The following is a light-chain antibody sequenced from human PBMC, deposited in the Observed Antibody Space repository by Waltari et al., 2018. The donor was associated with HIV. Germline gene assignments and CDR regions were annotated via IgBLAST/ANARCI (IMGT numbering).Light chain of an antibody. Sequence: AIQLTQSPSSLSASVGDTVIITCRTSQGISAALAWYRQKPGKTPELLIYDVSTLQSGVPSKFRGSGSGTDFTLTINSLQPEDSATYYCQQFNSYPLTFGQGTRLEIK. CDR3: QQFNSYPLT. V-gene: IGKV1-13*02. J-gene: IGKJ5*01. CDR1: QGISAA. CDR2: DVS.